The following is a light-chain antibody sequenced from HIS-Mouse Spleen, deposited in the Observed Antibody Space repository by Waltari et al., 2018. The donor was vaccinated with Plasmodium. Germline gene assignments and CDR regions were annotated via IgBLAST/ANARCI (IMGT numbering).Light chain of an antibody. CDR1: HSFSSW. J-gene: IGKJ1*01. CDR2: KAA. V-gene: IGKV1-5*03. Sequence: DIQMTQSPSTLSAPVGDRVTITCRARHSFSSWLAWYQQKPGKAPRLLIYKAASLESGVPSRFSGSGSGTEFTLTISSLQPDDFATYYCQQYNSYSWTFGQGTKVEIK. CDR3: QQYNSYSWT.